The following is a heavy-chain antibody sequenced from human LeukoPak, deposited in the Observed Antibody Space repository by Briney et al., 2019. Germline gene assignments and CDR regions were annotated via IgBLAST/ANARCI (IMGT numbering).Heavy chain of an antibody. V-gene: IGHV3-21*05. CDR1: GFSFTGYS. J-gene: IGHJ4*02. D-gene: IGHD1-26*01. CDR3: ARWGLGPSFDY. Sequence: NPGGALRLSCAASGFSFTGYSMTWVRQAPGKGLEWISYISAGSDYIFYADSVKARFTISRDNAKKSVSLQMNSRRAADTAVSYCARWGLGPSFDYWGQGNLVTVAS. CDR2: ISAGSDYI.